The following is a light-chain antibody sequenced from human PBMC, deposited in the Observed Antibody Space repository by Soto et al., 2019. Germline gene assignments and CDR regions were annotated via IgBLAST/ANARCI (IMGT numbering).Light chain of an antibody. CDR3: SSFAGNNNLV. Sequence: QSVLTQPPSASGSPGQSVTISCTGTSSDVGGYNYVSWYQQHPGKAPKLMISXVSKRPSXXPDRFSGSKSGNTASLTVSGLQAEDEADYYCSSFAGNNNLVFGGGTKVTVL. CDR1: SSDVGGYNY. J-gene: IGLJ2*01. CDR2: XVS. V-gene: IGLV2-8*01.